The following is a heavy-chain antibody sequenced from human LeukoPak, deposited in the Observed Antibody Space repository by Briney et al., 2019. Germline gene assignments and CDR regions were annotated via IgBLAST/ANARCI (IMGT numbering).Heavy chain of an antibody. Sequence: SETLSLTCTVSGGSIRSYYWSWIRQPAGKGLEWIGRIHTSGSTNYNPSLKSRVTMSLDTSKKQFSLNLSSVTAADTAVYHCAIEFGDYPVVWFDPWGQGTLVTVSS. CDR1: GGSIRSYY. D-gene: IGHD4-17*01. CDR2: IHTSGST. CDR3: AIEFGDYPVVWFDP. V-gene: IGHV4-4*07. J-gene: IGHJ5*02.